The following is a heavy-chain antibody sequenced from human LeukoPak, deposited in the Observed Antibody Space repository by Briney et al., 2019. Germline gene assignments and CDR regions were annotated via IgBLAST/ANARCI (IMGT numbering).Heavy chain of an antibody. CDR1: GFSFDDYA. V-gene: IGHV3-43D*04. D-gene: IGHD6-19*01. Sequence: GGSLRLSCAASGFSFDDYAMHWIRQAPGKGLEWVSLINWDGSSTSYTDSVKGRFTISRDNSKDSLYLQMNNLRTEDTALYYCARDFGSGWHYFRSWGQGTRVIVSS. CDR2: INWDGSST. J-gene: IGHJ4*02. CDR3: ARDFGSGWHYFRS.